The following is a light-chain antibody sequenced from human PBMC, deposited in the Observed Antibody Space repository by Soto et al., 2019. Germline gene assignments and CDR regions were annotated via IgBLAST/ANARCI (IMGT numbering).Light chain of an antibody. Sequence: QSALTQPASVSGSPGQSITISCTGTSSHVGGYNYVSWYQQHPGKVPKLMIYDVSNRPSGVSNRFSGSKSGNTASLTISGLQAEDEADYYCSSYTSSSTLYVFGTGTKLTVL. J-gene: IGLJ1*01. V-gene: IGLV2-14*01. CDR1: SSHVGGYNY. CDR3: SSYTSSSTLYV. CDR2: DVS.